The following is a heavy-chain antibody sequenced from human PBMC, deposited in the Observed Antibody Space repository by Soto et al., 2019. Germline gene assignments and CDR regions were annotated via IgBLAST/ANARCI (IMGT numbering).Heavy chain of an antibody. J-gene: IGHJ5*02. CDR3: ARGRTAVAGTGGWRHSNWFDP. V-gene: IGHV4-34*01. CDR1: GGSFSGYY. D-gene: IGHD6-19*01. CDR2: INHSGST. Sequence: SETLSLTCAVYGGSFSGYYWSWIRQPPGKGLEWIGEINHSGSTNYNPSLKSRVTISVDTSKNQFSLKLSSVTAADTAVYYCARGRTAVAGTGGWRHSNWFDPWGQGTLVTVSS.